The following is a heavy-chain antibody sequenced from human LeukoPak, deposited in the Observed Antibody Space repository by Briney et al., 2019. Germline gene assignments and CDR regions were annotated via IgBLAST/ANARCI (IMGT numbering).Heavy chain of an antibody. J-gene: IGHJ4*02. Sequence: GESLKISCKGYGYTFTDNWIAWVRQMPGKGLEWMGIVYPGDSDARYSPSFQGQVTMSADKSISTAYLQWSSLKASDTAMYYCARGSPIDYWGQGTLVTVSS. V-gene: IGHV5-51*01. CDR1: GYTFTDNW. CDR3: ARGSPIDY. CDR2: VYPGDSDA.